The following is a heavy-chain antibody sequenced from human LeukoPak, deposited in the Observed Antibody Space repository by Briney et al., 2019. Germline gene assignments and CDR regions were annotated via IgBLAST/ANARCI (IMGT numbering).Heavy chain of an antibody. J-gene: IGHJ5*02. V-gene: IGHV3-48*03. Sequence: PGGSLRLSCAASGFTFSSYEMNWVRQAPGKGLEWVSYISSSGSNIYYADSVKGRFTISRDSAKNSLYLQMNSLRAEDTAVYYCARGAGRYFDWFDPWGQGTLVTVSS. CDR3: ARGAGRYFDWFDP. CDR1: GFTFSSYE. D-gene: IGHD3-9*01. CDR2: ISSSGSNI.